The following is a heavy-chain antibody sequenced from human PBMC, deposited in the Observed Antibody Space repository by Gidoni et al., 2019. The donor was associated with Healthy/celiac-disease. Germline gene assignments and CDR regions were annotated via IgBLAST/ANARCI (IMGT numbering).Heavy chain of an antibody. Sequence: QVQLQESGPGLVKPSETLSLTCTVSGGSISSYYWSWIRQPAGKGLEWIGRIYTSGSTNYNPSLKSRVTMSVDTSKNQFSLKLSSVTAADTAVYYCARDRRERGYDFWSGFDYWGQGTLVTVSS. CDR2: IYTSGST. D-gene: IGHD3-3*01. CDR1: GGSISSYY. V-gene: IGHV4-4*07. CDR3: ARDRRERGYDFWSGFDY. J-gene: IGHJ4*02.